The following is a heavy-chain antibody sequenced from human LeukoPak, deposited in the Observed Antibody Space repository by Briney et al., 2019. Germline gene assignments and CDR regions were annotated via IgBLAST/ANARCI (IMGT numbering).Heavy chain of an antibody. CDR1: GFSFSGYG. D-gene: IGHD6-6*01. CDR3: ARDPPLPYSTSNYYYYMDV. J-gene: IGHJ6*03. CDR2: ISYDGSNK. Sequence: GGSLRLSCGASGFSFSGYGMHWVRQAPGKGLEWVAVISYDGSNKYYADSVKGRFTISRDNSKNTLYLQRNSLRAEDTAVYYTARDPPLPYSTSNYYYYMDVWGKGTTVTVSS. V-gene: IGHV3-30*03.